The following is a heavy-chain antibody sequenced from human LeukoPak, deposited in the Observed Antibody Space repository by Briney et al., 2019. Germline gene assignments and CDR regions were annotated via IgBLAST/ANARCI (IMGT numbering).Heavy chain of an antibody. J-gene: IGHJ6*02. V-gene: IGHV5-51*01. CDR1: GYSFTSYW. CDR3: ARQKDSGGSGYYYYYYGMDV. D-gene: IGHD3-22*01. Sequence: GESLKISCKGSGYSFTSYWIGWVRQMPGKGLEWMGIIYPGDSDTRYSPSFQGQVTISADKSISTAYLQWSSLKASDTAMYYCARQKDSGGSGYYYYYYGMDVWGQGITVTVSS. CDR2: IYPGDSDT.